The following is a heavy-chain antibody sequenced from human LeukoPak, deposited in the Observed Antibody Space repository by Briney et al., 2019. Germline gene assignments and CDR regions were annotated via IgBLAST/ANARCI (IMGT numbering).Heavy chain of an antibody. CDR3: ARTPSRPPYYDFWSGYPREYYFDY. CDR1: GGSISSSSYY. J-gene: IGHJ4*02. Sequence: SETLSLTCTVSGGSISSSSYYWGWIRQPPGKGLDWIGNIYYSGSTYYNPSLKSRVTISVDTSQNQFSLKLSSVTAADTAVYYCARTPSRPPYYDFWSGYPREYYFDYWGQGTLVTVSS. D-gene: IGHD3-3*01. CDR2: IYYSGST. V-gene: IGHV4-39*07.